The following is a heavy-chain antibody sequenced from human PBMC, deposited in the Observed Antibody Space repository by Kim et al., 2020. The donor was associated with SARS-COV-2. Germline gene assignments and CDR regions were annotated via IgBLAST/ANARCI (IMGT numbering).Heavy chain of an antibody. J-gene: IGHJ6*02. CDR2: ISYDGSNK. CDR3: AREEPRGSSWYPGYYYGMDV. Sequence: GRSLRLSCAASGFTFSSYAMHWVRQAPGKGLEWVAVISYDGSNKYYADSVKGRFTISRDNSKNTLYLQMNSLRAEDTAVYYCAREEPRGSSWYPGYYYGMDVWGQGTTVTVSS. D-gene: IGHD6-13*01. CDR1: GFTFSSYA. V-gene: IGHV3-30*04.